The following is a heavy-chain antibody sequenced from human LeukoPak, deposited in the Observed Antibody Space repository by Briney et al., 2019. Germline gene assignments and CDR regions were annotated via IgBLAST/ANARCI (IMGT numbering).Heavy chain of an antibody. V-gene: IGHV3-21*01. J-gene: IGHJ5*02. Sequence: GGSLRLSCAASGFTFSSYSMNWVRQAPGKGLEWVSSISSSSSYIYYADSVKGRFTISRDNAKNSLYLQMNSLRAEDTAVYYCARDPKLGIRSETNWFDPWGQGTLVTVSS. CDR1: GFTFSSYS. D-gene: IGHD7-27*01. CDR2: ISSSSSYI. CDR3: ARDPKLGIRSETNWFDP.